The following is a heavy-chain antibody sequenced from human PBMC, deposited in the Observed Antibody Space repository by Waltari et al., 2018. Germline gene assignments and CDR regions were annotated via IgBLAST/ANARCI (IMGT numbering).Heavy chain of an antibody. CDR2: ISSGGTYR. Sequence: DVHLLESGGALVPPGGSLRLPCAVSGFTFSEYTMTWVRQAPGKGLEWVSVISSGGTYRHYADSVKGRFTISRDNVNNTLFLQMDSLRAEDTAIYYCAKEMYSSFWTTNDAFDVWGQGTMVTVSS. D-gene: IGHD6-6*01. J-gene: IGHJ3*01. V-gene: IGHV3-23*01. CDR3: AKEMYSSFWTTNDAFDV. CDR1: GFTFSEYT.